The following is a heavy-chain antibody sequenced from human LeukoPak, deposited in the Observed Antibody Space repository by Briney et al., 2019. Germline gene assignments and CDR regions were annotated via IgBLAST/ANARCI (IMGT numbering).Heavy chain of an antibody. CDR1: GGSISSYY. CDR3: ARADSGYDYSHYFDY. CDR2: IYNSGST. J-gene: IGHJ4*02. D-gene: IGHD5-12*01. V-gene: IGHV4-59*12. Sequence: SETLSLTCTVSGGSISSYYWSWIRQPPGKGLEWIGCIYNSGSTTYNPSLKSRVTISVDTSKNQFSLKLSSVTAADTAVYYCARADSGYDYSHYFDYWGQGTLVTVSS.